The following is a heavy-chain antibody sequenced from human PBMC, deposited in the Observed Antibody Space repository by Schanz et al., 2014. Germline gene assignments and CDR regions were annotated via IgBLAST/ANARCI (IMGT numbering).Heavy chain of an antibody. D-gene: IGHD3-10*01. Sequence: EVQLLESGGGLVQPGGSLRLSCLASGFAFSSYGMNWLRQAPGKGLEWVSVIGVDGTTTYYADSVKGRFTISRDNSKNTLYLQMNGLRPEDTAVYYCAKYRGYYRVSGSYRELEYWGQGTLVTVSS. V-gene: IGHV3-23*01. J-gene: IGHJ4*02. CDR1: GFAFSSYG. CDR3: AKYRGYYRVSGSYRELEY. CDR2: IGVDGTTT.